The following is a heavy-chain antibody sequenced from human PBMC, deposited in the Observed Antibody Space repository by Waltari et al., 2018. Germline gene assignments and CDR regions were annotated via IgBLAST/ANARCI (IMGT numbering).Heavy chain of an antibody. J-gene: IGHJ4*02. CDR2: IYHSGST. D-gene: IGHD3-16*01. CDR1: GYSISSGYY. CDR3: ARDPGGDY. V-gene: IGHV4-38-2*02. Sequence: QVQLQESGPGLVKPSETLSLTCAVSGYSISSGYYWGWIRQPPGKGLEWIGSIYHSGSTYYNPSLKSRVTISVDTSKNQFSLKLSSVTAADTAVYYCARDPGGDYWGQGTLVTVSS.